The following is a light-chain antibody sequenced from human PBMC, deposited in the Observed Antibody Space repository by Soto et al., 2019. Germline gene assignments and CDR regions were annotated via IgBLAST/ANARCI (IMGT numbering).Light chain of an antibody. CDR1: PSVSNY. CDR3: QQRSDWLS. CDR2: DAS. V-gene: IGKV3-11*01. Sequence: EIVLPQSPATLSLSPGERATLSCRARPSVSNYLVWYQHKPGRAPGLLIYDASNRATGLPARFSGSGSGTDFTLTISSLEPEDFAVYYCQQRSDWLSFGGGTKVESK. J-gene: IGKJ4*01.